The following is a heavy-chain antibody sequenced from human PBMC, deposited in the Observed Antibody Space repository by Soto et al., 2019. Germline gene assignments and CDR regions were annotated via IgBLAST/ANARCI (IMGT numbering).Heavy chain of an antibody. CDR3: AKDMAGTGAFDM. J-gene: IGHJ3*02. D-gene: IGHD1-1*01. CDR1: RFTFGDYG. Sequence: EVQVVESGGGLVQPGRSLRLSCAASRFTFGDYGMHWVRQVSGKGPEWVSGISWNGNNIGYADSVKGRFTISRDNAKSSLYLQVDSLRVEDTALYYCAKDMAGTGAFDMWGQGTMVTVSS. V-gene: IGHV3-9*01. CDR2: ISWNGNNI.